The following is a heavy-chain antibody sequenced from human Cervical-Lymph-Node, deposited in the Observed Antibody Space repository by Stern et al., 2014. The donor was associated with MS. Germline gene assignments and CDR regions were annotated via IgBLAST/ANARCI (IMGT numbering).Heavy chain of an antibody. J-gene: IGHJ3*02. CDR3: SPASAI. Sequence: EVQLVQSGGGLVQPGGSLKLSCVVSGLSFSDAAVHWVRQASGKVLEWVGRIRGKGKNYATSYAASVKGRFILSRTDSENTAYLLMNSLKSEDTAVYYCSPASAIWGQGTAVTVSS. V-gene: IGHV3-73*01. CDR1: GLSFSDAA. CDR2: IRGKGKNYAT.